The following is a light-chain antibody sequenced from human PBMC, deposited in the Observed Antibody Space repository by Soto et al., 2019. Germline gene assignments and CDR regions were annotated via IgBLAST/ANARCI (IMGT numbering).Light chain of an antibody. CDR1: QSIENK. V-gene: IGKV3D-15*01. CDR3: QQYRGWRT. Sequence: IMMTQSPATLSVSPGEGATLSCRASQSIENKLAWYHQRPGQPPRLLIYGASTRATGIPVRFSGSGSGTDFTLYISVLQSEDFGVYYCQQYRGWRTFGQGTTVEVK. J-gene: IGKJ1*01. CDR2: GAS.